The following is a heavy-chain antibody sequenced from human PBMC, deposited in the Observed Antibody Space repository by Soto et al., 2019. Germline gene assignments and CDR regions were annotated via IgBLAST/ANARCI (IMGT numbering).Heavy chain of an antibody. J-gene: IGHJ4*02. CDR3: AIGDFDY. CDR2: MFAGGDT. V-gene: IGHV3-53*01. Sequence: EVPVVESGGDLIQPGGALRLSCAASGLTVSNSYISWVRQAPGKGLEWVSIMFAGGDTYYADSVKGRFTISRDNSRNMVYLQMNSLRAEDTAVYHCAIGDFDYWGQGTLVTVSS. CDR1: GLTVSNSY.